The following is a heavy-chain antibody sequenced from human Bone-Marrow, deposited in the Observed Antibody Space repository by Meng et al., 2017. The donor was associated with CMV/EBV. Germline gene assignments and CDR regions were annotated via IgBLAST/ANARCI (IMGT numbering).Heavy chain of an antibody. CDR1: GYSFTSYW. CDR3: VKTAVARTIYFQH. J-gene: IGHJ1*01. Sequence: SCKGSGYSFTSYWIGWVRQMPGKGLEWVSTISNSGGSTYYADSVKGRFTISRDDSRKTLYLQMNRLGAGDTALYYCVKTAVARTIYFQHWGQGTLVTVSS. V-gene: IGHV3-23*01. CDR2: ISNSGGST. D-gene: IGHD6-19*01.